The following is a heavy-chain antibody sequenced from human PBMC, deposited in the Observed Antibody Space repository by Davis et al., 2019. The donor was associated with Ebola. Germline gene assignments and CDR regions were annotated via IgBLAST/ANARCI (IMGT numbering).Heavy chain of an antibody. D-gene: IGHD3-10*01. Sequence: GESLKISCQGSGYSFSNYWITWVRQMPGKGPEWMGIIYVGDSDTRYSPSFQGHVTISTDKSINTAFLQWSSLKASDTAVYYCARLRGFERIGDLYWSDPWGQGTLVTVSS. CDR1: GYSFSNYW. CDR3: ARLRGFERIGDLYWSDP. J-gene: IGHJ5*02. CDR2: IYVGDSDT. V-gene: IGHV5-51*01.